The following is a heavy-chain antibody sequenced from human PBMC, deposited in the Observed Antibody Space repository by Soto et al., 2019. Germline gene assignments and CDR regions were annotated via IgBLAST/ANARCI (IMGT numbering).Heavy chain of an antibody. CDR3: VRSVSNCFDP. CDR1: GGSISSGTYS. J-gene: IGHJ5*02. CDR2: ISHSGST. Sequence: QVQLQESGPGLAKPSQTLSLTCTVSGGSISSGTYSWTWIRQHPGKGLEWIGYISHSGSTYYNPSLKIRVNISLDTSKNQFSLNLDSVTAADTAVYYCVRSVSNCFDPLSQGTRVTVSS. V-gene: IGHV4-31*03.